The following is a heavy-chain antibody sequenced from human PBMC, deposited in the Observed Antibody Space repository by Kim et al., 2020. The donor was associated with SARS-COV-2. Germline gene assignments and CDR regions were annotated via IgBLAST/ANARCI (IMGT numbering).Heavy chain of an antibody. CDR3: AKATGTAGDPDY. J-gene: IGHJ4*02. V-gene: IGHV3-30*02. CDR2: K. Sequence: KYYADSAECRFTIPRDNSKNTLDLQMNSLRAEDTAVYYCAKATGTAGDPDYWGQGTLVTVSS. D-gene: IGHD1-1*01.